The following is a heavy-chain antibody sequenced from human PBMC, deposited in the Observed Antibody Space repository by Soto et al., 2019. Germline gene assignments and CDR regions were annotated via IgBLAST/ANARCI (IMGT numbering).Heavy chain of an antibody. Sequence: QVQLVESGGGLVKPGGSLRLSCAASGFSFNDYYMSWIRQAPGKGLEWISYISSRGGDIYYADSVKGRFTSSRDNAKNSLYLQMNSLRAEDTAVYYCATYARGYSKGFDYWGQGTLVTVSS. CDR1: GFSFNDYY. J-gene: IGHJ4*02. CDR3: ATYARGYSKGFDY. V-gene: IGHV3-11*01. CDR2: ISSRGGDI. D-gene: IGHD5-12*01.